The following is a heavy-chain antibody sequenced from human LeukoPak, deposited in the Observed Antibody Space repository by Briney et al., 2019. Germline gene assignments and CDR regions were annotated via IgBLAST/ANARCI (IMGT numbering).Heavy chain of an antibody. CDR2: IYTGDSDT. Sequence: GGSLKTSFKGSGYTFSTYWIGWVRQVPGKGLEWMGIIYTGDSDTRDSPSFQGHVNMSADKSTAYLQWRSLKASDTGMYYCARHHDKGVQRAFYIWGQGTMVVVSS. D-gene: IGHD3-10*01. J-gene: IGHJ3*02. CDR1: GYTFSTYW. CDR3: ARHHDKGVQRAFYI. V-gene: IGHV5-51*01.